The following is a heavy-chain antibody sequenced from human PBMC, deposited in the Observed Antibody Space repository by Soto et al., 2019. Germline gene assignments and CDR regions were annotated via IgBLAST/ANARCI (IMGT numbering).Heavy chain of an antibody. CDR1: GFTFSSYS. V-gene: IGHV3-21*01. D-gene: IGHD1-26*01. CDR2: ISSSSSYI. Sequence: PGGSLRLSCAAAGFTFSSYSMNWVRPTPGKGLEWVSSISSSSSYIYYADSVKGRFTISRDNAKNSLYLQMNSLRAEDTAVYYCAMDSGSHTWVFDPWGQGTLVTVSS. J-gene: IGHJ5*02. CDR3: AMDSGSHTWVFDP.